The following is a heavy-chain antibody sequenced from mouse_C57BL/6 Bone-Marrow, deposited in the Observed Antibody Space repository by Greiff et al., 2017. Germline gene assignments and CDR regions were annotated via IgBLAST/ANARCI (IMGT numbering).Heavy chain of an antibody. D-gene: IGHD1-1*02. Sequence: VQLQQSGTELVKPGASVKLSCKASGYTFTSYWMHWVKQRPGQGLEWIGKINPSNGGTNYKEKFKSKATLTADKSSSTAYMQLSSLASEDSAVYYCSTSCGGALEYWGQGTSVTVSA. CDR2: INPSNGGT. V-gene: IGHV1-53*01. J-gene: IGHJ3*01. CDR3: STSCGGALEY. CDR1: GYTFTSYW.